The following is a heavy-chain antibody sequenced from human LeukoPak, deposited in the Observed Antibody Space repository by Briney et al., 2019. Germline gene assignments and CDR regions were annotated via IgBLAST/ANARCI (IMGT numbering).Heavy chain of an antibody. J-gene: IGHJ4*02. V-gene: IGHV1-69*13. CDR3: AREVVRGVIVNPGDY. CDR1: GGTFSSYA. CDR2: IIPIFGTA. Sequence: ASVKVSCKASGGTFSSYAISWVRQAPGQGLEWMGGIIPIFGTANYAQKFQGRVTITADESTSTAYMELRSLRSDDTAVYYCAREVVRGVIVNPGDYWGQGTLVTVSS. D-gene: IGHD3-10*01.